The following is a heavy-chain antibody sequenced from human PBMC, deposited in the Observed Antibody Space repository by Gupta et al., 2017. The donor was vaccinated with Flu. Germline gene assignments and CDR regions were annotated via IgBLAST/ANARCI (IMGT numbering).Heavy chain of an antibody. D-gene: IGHD3-3*01. CDR2: ISYDGSNK. V-gene: IGHV3-30*18. J-gene: IGHJ6*02. CDR3: AKDHVFGVVMDYYYYYGMDV. Sequence: VRQAPGKGLEWVAVISYDGSNKYYADSVKGRFTSARDNSKNTLYLQMNSLRAEDTAVYYCAKDHVFGVVMDYYYYYGMDVWGQGTTVTVSS.